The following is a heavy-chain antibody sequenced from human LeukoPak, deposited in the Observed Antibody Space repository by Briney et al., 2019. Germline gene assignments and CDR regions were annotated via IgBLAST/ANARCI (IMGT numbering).Heavy chain of an antibody. Sequence: SETLSLTCTVSGGSISSGGYYWSWVRQHPGKGLEWIGYIYYSGSTYYNPSLKSRVTISVDTSKNQFSLKLSSVTAADTAVYYGAGYQLLPWNWFDPWGQGTLVTVSS. D-gene: IGHD2-2*01. V-gene: IGHV4-31*03. CDR2: IYYSGST. CDR1: GGSISSGGYY. CDR3: AGYQLLPWNWFDP. J-gene: IGHJ5*02.